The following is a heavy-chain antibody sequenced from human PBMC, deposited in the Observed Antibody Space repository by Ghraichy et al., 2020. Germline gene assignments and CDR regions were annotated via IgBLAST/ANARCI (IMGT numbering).Heavy chain of an antibody. V-gene: IGHV4-31*03. D-gene: IGHD2-15*01. Sequence: LSLTCTVSGGSVSSAGYYWSWIRQHPGKGLEWIGYISYNGNTYYNPSLKSRLTISVDTSKNQFSLKLSSVTAADTAVYYCARRYRHLDYWGQGTLVTVSS. J-gene: IGHJ4*02. CDR2: ISYNGNT. CDR1: GGSVSSAGYY. CDR3: ARRYRHLDY.